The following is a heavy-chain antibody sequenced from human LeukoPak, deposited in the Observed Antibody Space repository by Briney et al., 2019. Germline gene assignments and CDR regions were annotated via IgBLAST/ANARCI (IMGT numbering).Heavy chain of an antibody. Sequence: SCKASGYTFTVYYMHWVRQAPSKGLEWVAVIWYDGSNKYYADSVKGRFTISRDNSKNTLYLQMNSLRAEDTAVYYCARDGPVLLWFGESRYDAFDIWGQGTMVTVSS. V-gene: IGHV3-33*01. CDR1: GYTFTVYY. D-gene: IGHD3-10*01. CDR2: IWYDGSNK. CDR3: ARDGPVLLWFGESRYDAFDI. J-gene: IGHJ3*02.